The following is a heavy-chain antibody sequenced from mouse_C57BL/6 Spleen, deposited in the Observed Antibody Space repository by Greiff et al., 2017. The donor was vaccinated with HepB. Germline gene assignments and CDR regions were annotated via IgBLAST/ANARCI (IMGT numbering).Heavy chain of an antibody. Sequence: VQLQQSGAELVRPGTSVKVSCKASGYAFTNYLIEWVKQRPGQGLEWIGVINPGSGGTNYNETFKGKATLTADKSSSTAYMQLISLTSEDSAVYFCARTLPSFITTEANYWGHGTTLTVSS. CDR1: GYAFTNYL. D-gene: IGHD1-1*01. CDR2: INPGSGGT. J-gene: IGHJ2*01. V-gene: IGHV1-54*01. CDR3: ARTLPSFITTEANY.